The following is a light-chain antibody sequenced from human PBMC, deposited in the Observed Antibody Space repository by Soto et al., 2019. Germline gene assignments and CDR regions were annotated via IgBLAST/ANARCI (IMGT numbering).Light chain of an antibody. Sequence: QSALTQPRSVSGSPGQSVTISCTGNSSDVGGYNYVSWYQQHPGKAPKLMIYDVSKRPSGVPDRFSGSKSGNTASLTISGLQAEDEADYYCCSYAGSYTWGFGGGTKLTVL. CDR1: SSDVGGYNY. V-gene: IGLV2-11*01. CDR2: DVS. J-gene: IGLJ3*02. CDR3: CSYAGSYTWG.